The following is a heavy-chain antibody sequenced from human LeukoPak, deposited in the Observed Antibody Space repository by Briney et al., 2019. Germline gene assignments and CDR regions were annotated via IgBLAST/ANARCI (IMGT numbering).Heavy chain of an antibody. Sequence: SETLSLTCTVSGGSISSYYWSWIRQPPGKGLEWIGYIYYSGSTNYNPSLKSRVTISVDTSKNQFSLKLSSVTAADTAVYYCARGTITRGYSSFDYWGQGTLVTVSS. CDR1: GGSISSYY. CDR2: IYYSGST. V-gene: IGHV4-59*01. D-gene: IGHD5-18*01. CDR3: ARGTITRGYSSFDY. J-gene: IGHJ4*02.